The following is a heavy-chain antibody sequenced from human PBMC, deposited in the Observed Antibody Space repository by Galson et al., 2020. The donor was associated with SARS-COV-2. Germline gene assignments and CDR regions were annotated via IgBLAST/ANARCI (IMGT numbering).Heavy chain of an antibody. J-gene: IGHJ4*02. CDR3: AKNEGTYCSGGSCYSRPDY. CDR2: ISYDGSNK. D-gene: IGHD2-15*01. CDR1: GFTFSSYG. Sequence: TGGSLRLSCAASGFTFSSYGMHWVRQAPGKGLEWVAVISYDGSNKYYADSVKCRFTISRDNSKNTLYLQMNSLRAEDTAVYYCAKNEGTYCSGGSCYSRPDYWGQGTLVTVSS. V-gene: IGHV3-30*18.